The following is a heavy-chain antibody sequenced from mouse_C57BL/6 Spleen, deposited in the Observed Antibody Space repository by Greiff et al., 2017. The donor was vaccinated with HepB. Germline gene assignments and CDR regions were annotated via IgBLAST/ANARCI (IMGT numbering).Heavy chain of an antibody. V-gene: IGHV1-69*01. Sequence: QVQLQQPGAELVMPGASVKLSCKASGYTFPSYWMHWVKQRPGQGLEWIGEIDPSDSYTNYNHKFKGKSTLTVDKSSSAAYMQLSSLTSEDSAVYYCARSGGSRDWYFDVWGTGTTVTVSS. CDR3: ARSGGSRDWYFDV. J-gene: IGHJ1*03. CDR2: IDPSDSYT. CDR1: GYTFPSYW. D-gene: IGHD1-1*01.